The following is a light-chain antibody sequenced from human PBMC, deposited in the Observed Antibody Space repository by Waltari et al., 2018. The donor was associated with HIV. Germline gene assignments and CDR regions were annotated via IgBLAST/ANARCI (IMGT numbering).Light chain of an antibody. CDR2: DVN. Sequence: QSALTQPPSASGSPGQSVTISCTGTSSDVGAYNYVSWFQQHPGKAPNLMIYDVNKRPSGVPDRFSGSKSGNTASLTVSGLQAEDEADYYCASHAGSKDVFGGGTRLTVL. J-gene: IGLJ2*01. CDR3: ASHAGSKDV. CDR1: SSDVGAYNY. V-gene: IGLV2-8*01.